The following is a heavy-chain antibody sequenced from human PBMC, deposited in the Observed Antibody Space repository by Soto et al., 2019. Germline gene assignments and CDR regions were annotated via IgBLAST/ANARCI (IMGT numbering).Heavy chain of an antibody. V-gene: IGHV3-23*01. Sequence: GGSLRLSCAASGFTFSSNAMSWVRQAPGKGLEWVSGISGSGGSTYYADSVKGRFTISRDNSKNTLYLQMNSLRAEDTAVYYCAKDFVVVPAAIEDWFDPWGQGTLVTVSS. D-gene: IGHD2-2*01. CDR1: GFTFSSNA. CDR3: AKDFVVVPAAIEDWFDP. CDR2: ISGSGGST. J-gene: IGHJ5*02.